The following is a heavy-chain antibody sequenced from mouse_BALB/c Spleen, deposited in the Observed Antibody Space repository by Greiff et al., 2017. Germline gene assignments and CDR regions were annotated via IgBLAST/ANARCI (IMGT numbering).Heavy chain of an antibody. J-gene: IGHJ4*01. CDR3: ARDPLYRYNAMDY. CDR2: ISDGGSYT. D-gene: IGHD2-14*01. CDR1: GFTFSDYY. V-gene: IGHV5-4*02. Sequence: EVQVVESGGGLVKPGGSLKLSCAASGFTFSDYYMYWVRQTPEKRLEWVATISDGGSYTYYPDSVKGRFTISRDNAKNNLYLQMSSLKSEDTAMYYCARDPLYRYNAMDYWGQGTSVTVSS.